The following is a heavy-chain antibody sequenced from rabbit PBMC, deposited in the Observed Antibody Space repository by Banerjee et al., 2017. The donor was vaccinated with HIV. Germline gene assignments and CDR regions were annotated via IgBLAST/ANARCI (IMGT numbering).Heavy chain of an antibody. CDR3: ARDLAGVIGWNFNL. J-gene: IGHJ4*01. CDR2: INTSSGNT. Sequence: QSLEESGGDLVKPRASLTLTCTASGFTLSSYWIFWVRQAPGKGLEWIACINTSSGNTVYATWAKGRFTISKASWTTVTLQMTSLTAADTASYFCARDLAGVIGWNFNLWGPGTLVTVS. CDR1: GFTLSSYW. D-gene: IGHD4-1*01. V-gene: IGHV1S40*01.